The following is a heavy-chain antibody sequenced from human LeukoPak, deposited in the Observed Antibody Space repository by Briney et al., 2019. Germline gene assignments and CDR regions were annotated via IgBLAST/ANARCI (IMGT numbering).Heavy chain of an antibody. V-gene: IGHV4-38-2*02. Sequence: SETLSLTCTVSGYSISSGYYWGWIRQPTGKGLEWIGSIYHSGSTYYNPSLKSRVTISVDTSKNQFSLKLSSVTAADTAVYYCARGPRYYDSSGYYYYYWGQGTLVTVSS. D-gene: IGHD3-22*01. CDR2: IYHSGST. CDR1: GYSISSGYY. CDR3: ARGPRYYDSSGYYYYY. J-gene: IGHJ4*02.